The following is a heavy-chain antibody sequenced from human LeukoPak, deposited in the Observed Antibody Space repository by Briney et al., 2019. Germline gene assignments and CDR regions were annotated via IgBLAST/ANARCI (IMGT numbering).Heavy chain of an antibody. V-gene: IGHV4-59*01. Sequence: KASETLSLTCTVSGGSISSYSWSWIRQPPGKGLEWIGYIYYSGSTNYNPSLKSRVTISVDTSKNQFSLKLSSVTAADTAVYYCASGYYYMDVWGKGTTVTVSS. CDR2: IYYSGST. J-gene: IGHJ6*03. D-gene: IGHD3-10*01. CDR1: GGSISSYS. CDR3: ASGYYYMDV.